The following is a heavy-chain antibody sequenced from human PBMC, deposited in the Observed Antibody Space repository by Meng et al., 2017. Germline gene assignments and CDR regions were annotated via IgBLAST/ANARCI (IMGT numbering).Heavy chain of an antibody. V-gene: IGHV4-34*01. Sequence: KRLDTRPPPLSVYGVSCSGYYWSWILQPPGKGLEWMWEIKNSGNTNYNPSLKSRVTISVDTSKNQFSLKLSSVTAADTAVYYCARVPTYYYDSSGYYLFDYWGQGTLVTVSS. CDR2: IKNSGNT. CDR3: ARVPTYYYDSSGYYLFDY. D-gene: IGHD3-22*01. J-gene: IGHJ4*02. CDR1: GVSCSGYY.